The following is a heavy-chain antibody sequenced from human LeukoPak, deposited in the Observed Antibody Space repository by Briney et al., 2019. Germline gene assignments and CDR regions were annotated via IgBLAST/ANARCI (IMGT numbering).Heavy chain of an antibody. Sequence: TRGSLRLSCAASGFTFSNYAMSWVRQAPGKGLEWISAVSGSGDRTYYAGSVKGRFTISRDNSKNIVYLRMNSLRAEDTAVYFCANSRGYGSGNLWGQGTLVTVSS. J-gene: IGHJ4*02. CDR2: VSGSGDRT. CDR3: ANSRGYGSGNL. D-gene: IGHD3-10*01. V-gene: IGHV3-23*01. CDR1: GFTFSNYA.